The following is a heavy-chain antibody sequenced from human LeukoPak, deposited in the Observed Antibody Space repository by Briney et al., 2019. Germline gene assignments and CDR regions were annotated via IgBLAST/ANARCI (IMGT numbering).Heavy chain of an antibody. D-gene: IGHD1-14*01. J-gene: IGHJ4*02. Sequence: SETLSLTCAVSGASVDSHSWWSWVRQPPGKGLEWIGEIYRNGAANYKPSLKSRVTMSIDTSKNYFSLKLTSVTAAGTAVYYCAYNRNFALDNWGQGTLVTVSS. V-gene: IGHV4/OR15-8*02. CDR3: AYNRNFALDN. CDR1: GASVDSHSW. CDR2: IYRNGAA.